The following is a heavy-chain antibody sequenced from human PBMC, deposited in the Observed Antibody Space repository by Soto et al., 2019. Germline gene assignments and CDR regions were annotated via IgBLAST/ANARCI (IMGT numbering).Heavy chain of an antibody. CDR3: ARGELLGDYSSAGSTDY. CDR2: INPNSGGT. Sequence: ALVKVSCKASGYTFTGYYMHWVRQAPGQGLEWMGWINPNSGGTNYAQKFQGWVTMTRDTSISTAYMELGRLRSDDTAVYYCARGELLGDYSSAGSTDYWGQGTLVTVSS. V-gene: IGHV1-2*04. J-gene: IGHJ4*02. CDR1: GYTFTGYY. D-gene: IGHD6-19*01.